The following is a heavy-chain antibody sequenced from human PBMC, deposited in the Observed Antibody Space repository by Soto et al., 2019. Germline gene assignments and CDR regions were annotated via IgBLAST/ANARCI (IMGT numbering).Heavy chain of an antibody. CDR1: GYTFTSYY. V-gene: IGHV1-46*03. Sequence: ASVKVSCKASGYTFTSYYVHWVRQAPGQGLEWMGIINPSGGSTSYAQKFQGRVTMTRDTSTSTVYMELSSLRSEDTAVYYCASLCSGGSCRDYWGQGTLVTVSS. J-gene: IGHJ4*02. CDR3: ASLCSGGSCRDY. D-gene: IGHD2-15*01. CDR2: INPSGGST.